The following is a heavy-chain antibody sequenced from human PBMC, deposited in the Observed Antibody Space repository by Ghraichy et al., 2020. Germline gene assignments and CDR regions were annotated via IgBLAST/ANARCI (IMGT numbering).Heavy chain of an antibody. D-gene: IGHD6-13*01. CDR2: IYYSGST. V-gene: IGHV4-59*01. CDR3: ARDQEGSSWGQNWFDP. J-gene: IGHJ5*02. Sequence: SETLSLTCTVSGGSISSYYWSWIRQPPGKGLEWIGYIYYSGSTNYNPSLKRRVTISLDTSKNQFSLELRSVTAADTAVYYCARDQEGSSWGQNWFDPWGQGTLVTVSS. CDR1: GGSISSYY.